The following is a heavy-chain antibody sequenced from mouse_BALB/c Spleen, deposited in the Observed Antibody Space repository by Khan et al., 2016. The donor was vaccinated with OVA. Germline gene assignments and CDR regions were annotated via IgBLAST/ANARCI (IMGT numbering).Heavy chain of an antibody. Sequence: QMQLEESGAELAKPGDSVKMSCKASGYTFVNYWILWVKQRPGKGLEWIGYINPSTGYTEYNQNFKDKATLTADKASRTAYMQLSSLTSEDSAVYYCARRGLRWDFDYCGQGTTLTVSS. CDR1: GYTFVNYW. V-gene: IGHV1-7*01. J-gene: IGHJ2*01. CDR3: ARRGLRWDFDY. D-gene: IGHD1-1*01. CDR2: INPSTGYT.